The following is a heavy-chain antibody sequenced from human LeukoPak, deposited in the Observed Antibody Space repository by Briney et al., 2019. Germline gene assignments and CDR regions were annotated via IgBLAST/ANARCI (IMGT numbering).Heavy chain of an antibody. V-gene: IGHV3-30*03. Sequence: GGSLRLSCAASGFTFSSYGMHWVRQAPGKGLEWVAVISYDGSNKYYADSVKGRFTISRDNSKNTLYLQMNSLRAEDTAVYYCARDSSSWRPFDYWGQGTLVTVSS. CDR3: ARDSSSWRPFDY. J-gene: IGHJ4*02. CDR2: ISYDGSNK. CDR1: GFTFSSYG. D-gene: IGHD6-13*01.